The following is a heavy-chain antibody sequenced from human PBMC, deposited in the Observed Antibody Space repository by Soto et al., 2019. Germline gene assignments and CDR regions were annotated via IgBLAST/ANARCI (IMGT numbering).Heavy chain of an antibody. J-gene: IGHJ1*01. V-gene: IGHV1-69*12. Sequence: QVQLVQSGAEVKKPGSSVKVSCKASGGTFSSYAISWVRQAPGQGLEWMGGIIPIFGTANYAQKFQGRVTIXXDXSXITAYMELSSLRSEDTAVYYCSRNCISTSCYAKEPHWGQGTLVTVSS. CDR1: GGTFSSYA. D-gene: IGHD2-2*01. CDR3: SRNCISTSCYAKEPH. CDR2: IIPIFGTA.